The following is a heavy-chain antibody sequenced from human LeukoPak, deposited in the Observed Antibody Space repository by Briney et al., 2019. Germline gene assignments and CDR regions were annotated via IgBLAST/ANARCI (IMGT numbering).Heavy chain of an antibody. J-gene: IGHJ4*02. CDR3: ARDGKIWFGEDHLDY. CDR2: ISSNGSTI. V-gene: IGHV3-48*03. Sequence: PGGSLRLSCAASGFTFSSYEMNWVRQAPGKGLEWVSYISSNGSTIYYADSVKGRFTISRDNAKNSLYLQMNSLRAEDTAVYYCARDGKIWFGEDHLDYWGQGTLVTVSS. D-gene: IGHD3-10*01. CDR1: GFTFSSYE.